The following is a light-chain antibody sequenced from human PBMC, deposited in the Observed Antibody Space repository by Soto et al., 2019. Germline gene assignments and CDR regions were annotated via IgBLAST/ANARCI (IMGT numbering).Light chain of an antibody. J-gene: IGLJ2*01. CDR3: SSYTSSSTLNVV. Sequence: QSALTQPASVSGSPGQSITISCNGTSSDVGGYNYVSWYQQHPGKAPKLMIYDVSNRPSGVSNRFSGSKSGNTASLTISGLQAEDEADYYGSSYTSSSTLNVVFGGGTKLTVL. V-gene: IGLV2-14*01. CDR1: SSDVGGYNY. CDR2: DVS.